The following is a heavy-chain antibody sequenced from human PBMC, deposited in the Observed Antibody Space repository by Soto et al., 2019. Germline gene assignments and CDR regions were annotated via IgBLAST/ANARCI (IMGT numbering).Heavy chain of an antibody. V-gene: IGHV3-30-3*01. CDR3: AREGLTYYYYYGMDV. CDR1: GFTFSSYA. CDR2: ISYDGSNK. Sequence: PGGSLRLSCAASGFTFSSYAMHWVRQAPGKGLEWVAVISYDGSNKYYADSVKGRFTISRDNSKNTLYLQMNSLRAEDTAGYYCAREGLTYYYYYGMDVWGQGTTVTVSS. D-gene: IGHD3-16*01. J-gene: IGHJ6*02.